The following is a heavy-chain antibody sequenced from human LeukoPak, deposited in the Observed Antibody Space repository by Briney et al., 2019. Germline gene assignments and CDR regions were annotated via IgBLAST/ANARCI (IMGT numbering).Heavy chain of an antibody. V-gene: IGHV4-39*07. J-gene: IGHJ6*03. CDR2: IYHSGTT. Sequence: SETLSLTCTVSGGSISSSSYYWGWIRQPPGKGLEWIGSIYHSGTTYYNPSLKSRVTISVDTSKNQFSLKLSSVTAADTAVYYCARGVGQLVYYYYYMDVWGKGTTVTVSS. D-gene: IGHD6-6*01. CDR3: ARGVGQLVYYYYYMDV. CDR1: GGSISSSSYY.